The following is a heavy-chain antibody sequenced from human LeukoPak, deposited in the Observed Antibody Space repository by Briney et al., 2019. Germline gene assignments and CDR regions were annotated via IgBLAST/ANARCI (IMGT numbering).Heavy chain of an antibody. J-gene: IGHJ5*02. CDR3: ARGRRRQYQLLWSWFDP. D-gene: IGHD2-2*01. CDR1: GGSFSGYY. V-gene: IGHV4-34*01. CDR2: INHSGST. Sequence: PSETLSLTCAVYGGSFSGYYWSWIRQPPGKGLEWIGEINHSGSTNYNPSLKSRVTISVDTSKNQFSLKLSSVTAADTAVYYCARGRRRQYQLLWSWFDPWGQGTLVTVSS.